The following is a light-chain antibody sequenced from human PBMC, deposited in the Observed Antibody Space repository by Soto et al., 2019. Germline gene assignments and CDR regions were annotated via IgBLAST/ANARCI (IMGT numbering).Light chain of an antibody. CDR2: DVS. CDR1: SSDIGGYNY. Sequence: QSALTQPASVSGSPGQSITISCTGTSSDIGGYNYVSWYQQHPGKAPQLMIYDVSNRPSGLSNRFSGSKSGNTASLAISGLQAEDAADYYCSSYTTISTVVFGGGTKRTVL. V-gene: IGLV2-14*03. J-gene: IGLJ2*01. CDR3: SSYTTISTVV.